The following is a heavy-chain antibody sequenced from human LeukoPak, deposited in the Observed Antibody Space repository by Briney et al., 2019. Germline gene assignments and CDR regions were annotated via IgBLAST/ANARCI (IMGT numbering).Heavy chain of an antibody. CDR1: GYTFTSYD. CDR3: ARLGQGIAAAGTDY. CDR2: MNPNSGNT. V-gene: IGHV1-8*01. Sequence: ASVKVPCKASGYTFTSYDINWVRQATGQGLEWMGWMNPNSGNTGYAQKFQGRVTMTRNTSISTAYMELSSLRSKDTAVYYCARLGQGIAAAGTDYWGQGTLVTVSS. D-gene: IGHD6-13*01. J-gene: IGHJ4*02.